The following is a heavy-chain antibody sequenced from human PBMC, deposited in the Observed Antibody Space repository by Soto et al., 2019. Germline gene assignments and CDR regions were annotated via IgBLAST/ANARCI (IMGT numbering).Heavy chain of an antibody. D-gene: IGHD3-10*01. CDR2: INPNSGGT. Sequence: AAVKVSCKASGYTFTGYYMHWVRQAPGHGLEWMGWINPNSGGTNYAQKFQGWVTMTRDTSISTAYMELSRLRSDDTAVYYCARGRFGELLRGAYYFDYWGQGTLVTVSS. J-gene: IGHJ4*02. CDR1: GYTFTGYY. CDR3: ARGRFGELLRGAYYFDY. V-gene: IGHV1-2*04.